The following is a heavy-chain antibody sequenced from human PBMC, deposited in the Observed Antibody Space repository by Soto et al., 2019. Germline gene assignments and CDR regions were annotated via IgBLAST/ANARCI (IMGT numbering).Heavy chain of an antibody. CDR3: ARGSYYGMDV. V-gene: IGHV4-4*02. CDR1: GGSISSSNW. Sequence: PSETLSLTCAVSGGSISSSNWWSWVRQPPGKGLEWIGEIYHSGSTTYNPSLKSRVTMSVDKSENQFSLKLSSVTAADTAVYYCARGSYYGMDVWGQGTTVTVSS. J-gene: IGHJ6*02. CDR2: IYHSGST.